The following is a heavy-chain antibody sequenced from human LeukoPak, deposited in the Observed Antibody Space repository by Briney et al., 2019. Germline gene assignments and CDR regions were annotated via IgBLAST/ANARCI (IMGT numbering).Heavy chain of an antibody. CDR1: GFTFSSYS. Sequence: GGSLRLSCAASGFTFSSYSMNWVRQAPGKGLEWVSSISSSSSYIYYADSVKGRFTISRDNAKNSLYLQMNGLRAEDTAVYYCARDPRVGWFDPWGQGTPVTVSS. V-gene: IGHV3-21*01. CDR3: ARDPRVGWFDP. CDR2: ISSSSSYI. J-gene: IGHJ5*02.